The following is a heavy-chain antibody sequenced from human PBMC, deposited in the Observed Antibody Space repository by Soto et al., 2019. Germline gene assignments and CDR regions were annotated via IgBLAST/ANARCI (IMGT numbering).Heavy chain of an antibody. Sequence: QVQLVQSGAEVKKPGSSVKVSCKASGGTFSSYTISWVRQAPGQGLEWMGRIIPILGIANYAQKFQGRVTIPADKSTSTAYMELSSLRSEDTAVYYCARETSVISGSYFDYWGQGTLVTVSS. J-gene: IGHJ4*02. CDR1: GGTFSSYT. CDR3: ARETSVISGSYFDY. D-gene: IGHD1-26*01. CDR2: IIPILGIA. V-gene: IGHV1-69*02.